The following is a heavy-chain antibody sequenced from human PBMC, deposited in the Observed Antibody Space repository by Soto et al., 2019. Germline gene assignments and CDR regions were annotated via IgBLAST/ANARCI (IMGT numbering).Heavy chain of an antibody. J-gene: IGHJ4*02. Sequence: SETLSLTCTVSGGSISSGGYYWSWIRQHPGKGLEWIGYIYYSGSTYYNPSLKSRVTISVDTSKNQFSLKLSSVTAADTAVYYCATQKAHYYDSSGYLPDYWGQGXLVTVSS. V-gene: IGHV4-31*03. CDR3: ATQKAHYYDSSGYLPDY. CDR2: IYYSGST. D-gene: IGHD3-22*01. CDR1: GGSISSGGYY.